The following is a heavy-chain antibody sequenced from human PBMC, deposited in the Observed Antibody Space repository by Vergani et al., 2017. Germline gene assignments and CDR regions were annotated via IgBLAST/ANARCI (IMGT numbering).Heavy chain of an antibody. CDR1: GFTFSSYW. D-gene: IGHD3-3*01. Sequence: EVQLVESGGGLVQPGGSLRLSCAASGFTFSSYWMSWVRQAPGKGLEWVANIKQDGSEKHYVDTVTGRFTISRDDAKNSLYLQMNSLRAEDTAVYYCARDGQGFWSGYYTGDHFDYWGQGTLVTVSS. J-gene: IGHJ4*02. CDR2: IKQDGSEK. V-gene: IGHV3-7*03. CDR3: ARDGQGFWSGYYTGDHFDY.